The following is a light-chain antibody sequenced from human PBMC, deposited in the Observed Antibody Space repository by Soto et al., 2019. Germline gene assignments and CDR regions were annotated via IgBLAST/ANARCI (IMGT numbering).Light chain of an antibody. CDR1: SSDVGSYNL. CDR2: EGS. J-gene: IGLJ2*01. V-gene: IGLV2-23*01. Sequence: QSALTQPASVSGSPGQSITISCTGTSSDVGSYNLVSWYQQHPGKAPKLMIYEGSKRPSGVSNRFSGSKSVNTASLTISGLQAEDEADYYCCSYAGSSTSVFGGGTQLTVL. CDR3: CSYAGSSTSV.